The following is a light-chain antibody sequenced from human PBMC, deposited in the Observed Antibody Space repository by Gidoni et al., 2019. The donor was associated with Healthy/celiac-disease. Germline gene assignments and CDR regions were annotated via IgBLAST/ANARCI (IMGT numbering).Light chain of an antibody. CDR1: QSVSSY. Sequence: IVLTQSPATLSLSPGEKAPLPCRASQSVSSYLAGYQQKPGQAPTLLIYDASNRATGIPARFSGSGSWTDYTLTIISLEPEDFAVDYCQQRSSWPRTFGQGTKLEIK. J-gene: IGKJ2*01. CDR3: QQRSSWPRT. CDR2: DAS. V-gene: IGKV3-11*01.